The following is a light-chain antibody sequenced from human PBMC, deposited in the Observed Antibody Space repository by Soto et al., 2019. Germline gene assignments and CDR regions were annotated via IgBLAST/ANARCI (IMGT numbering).Light chain of an antibody. CDR2: GAS. J-gene: IGKJ2*01. Sequence: EIVLTQSPGTLSLSPGERATLSCRASQSVSNSYLAWYQQKPGQAPRLLIYGASSRATGIPDRFSGSGSGTDFTLTISRLEPEDFAVYYCQQYGSSLYTFGQGTKLEIK. CDR3: QQYGSSLYT. V-gene: IGKV3-20*01. CDR1: QSVSNSY.